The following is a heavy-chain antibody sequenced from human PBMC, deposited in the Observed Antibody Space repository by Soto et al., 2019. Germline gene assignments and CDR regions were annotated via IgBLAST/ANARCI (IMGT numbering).Heavy chain of an antibody. CDR2: IYSGGST. J-gene: IGHJ4*02. CDR3: ARAFARDGYNYVFFDY. V-gene: IGHV3-53*01. CDR1: GFTVSSNY. Sequence: GGSLRLSCAASGFTVSSNYMSWVRQAPGKGLEWVSVIYSGGSTYYADSVKGRFTISRDNSKNTLYLQMNSLRAEDTAVYYCARAFARDGYNYVFFDYWGQGTRVTVSS. D-gene: IGHD5-12*01.